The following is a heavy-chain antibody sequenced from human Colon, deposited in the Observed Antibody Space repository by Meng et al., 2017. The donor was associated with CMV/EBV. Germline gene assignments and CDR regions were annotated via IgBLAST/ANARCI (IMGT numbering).Heavy chain of an antibody. Sequence: GGSLRLSCAASGFTFNDYSMSWIRQAPGKGLEWISYISSNGRTIYCADSVRGRFTISRDNARNSLFLQMNTLSADDTAVYYCVRTPAAATGWFDPWGQGTLVTVSS. CDR3: VRTPAAATGWFDP. CDR1: GFTFNDYS. D-gene: IGHD6-13*01. J-gene: IGHJ5*02. V-gene: IGHV3-11*01. CDR2: ISSNGRTI.